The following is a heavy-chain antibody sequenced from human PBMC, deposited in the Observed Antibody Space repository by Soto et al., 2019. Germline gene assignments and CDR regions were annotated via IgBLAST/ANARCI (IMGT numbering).Heavy chain of an antibody. J-gene: IGHJ1*01. CDR1: GGSVSGYY. Sequence: SETLSLTCSISGGSVSGYYWSWIRQPPGKGPEWIGYIYYTGTTNYNPSLSSRVTISVDRSKDQFSLKLGSVTAADTAIYYCARYQQYYQHWGQGSLVTVSS. CDR3: ARYQQYYQH. CDR2: IYYTGTT. V-gene: IGHV4-59*08.